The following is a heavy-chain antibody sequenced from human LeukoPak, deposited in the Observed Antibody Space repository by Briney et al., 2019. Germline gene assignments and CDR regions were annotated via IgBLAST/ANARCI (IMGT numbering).Heavy chain of an antibody. CDR3: ARDKGYSYGATTFDY. CDR1: GFTFSSYA. J-gene: IGHJ4*02. V-gene: IGHV3-30*04. Sequence: GGSLRLSCAASGFTFSSYAMRWVRQAPGKGLEWVAVISEDGSNKYYADSVKGRFTISRDNSKNTLHLQMNSLRAEDMAVYYCARDKGYSYGATTFDYWGQGTLVTVSS. CDR2: ISEDGSNK. D-gene: IGHD5-18*01.